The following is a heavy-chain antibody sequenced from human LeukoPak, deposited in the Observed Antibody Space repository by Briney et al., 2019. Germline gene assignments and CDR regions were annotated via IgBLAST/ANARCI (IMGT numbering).Heavy chain of an antibody. Sequence: SVKVSCKASGGTFSSYAISWVRQAPGQGLEWMGRIIPILGIANYAQKFQGRVTITADKSTSTAYMELSSLRPEDTAVYYCARESGSCDWGQGTLVTVSS. D-gene: IGHD1-26*01. CDR1: GGTFSSYA. CDR3: ARESGSCD. V-gene: IGHV1-69*04. CDR2: IIPILGIA. J-gene: IGHJ4*02.